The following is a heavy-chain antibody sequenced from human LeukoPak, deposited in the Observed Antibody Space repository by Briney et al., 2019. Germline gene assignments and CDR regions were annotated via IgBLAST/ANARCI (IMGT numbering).Heavy chain of an antibody. CDR3: ASYYASSGTDNWFDP. V-gene: IGHV4-34*01. CDR2: IYHSGST. D-gene: IGHD3-22*01. J-gene: IGHJ5*02. CDR1: GGSFSGYY. Sequence: SETLSLTCAVYGGSFSGYYWSWIRQPPGKGLEWIGKIYHSGSTNYNPSLKSRVTISADTSKNQFSLKLSSVTAADTAVYYCASYYASSGTDNWFDPWGQGTLVTVSS.